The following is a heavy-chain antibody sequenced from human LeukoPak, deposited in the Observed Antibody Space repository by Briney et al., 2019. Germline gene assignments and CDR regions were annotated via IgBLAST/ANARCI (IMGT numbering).Heavy chain of an antibody. CDR2: IYYSGST. D-gene: IGHD6-13*01. CDR1: GGSISSSSYY. J-gene: IGHJ5*02. Sequence: SETLSLTCTVSGGSISSSSYYWGWIRQPPGKGLEWIGSIYYSGSTYYNPSLKSRVTISVDTSKNQFSLRLSSVTAADTAVYYCARNVESIAAAVKWFDPWGQGTLVTVSS. V-gene: IGHV4-39*01. CDR3: ARNVESIAAAVKWFDP.